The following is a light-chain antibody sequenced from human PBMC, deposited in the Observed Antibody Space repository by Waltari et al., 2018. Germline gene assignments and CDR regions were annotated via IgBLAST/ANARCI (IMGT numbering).Light chain of an antibody. CDR2: TTS. V-gene: IGKV1-39*01. J-gene: IGKJ3*01. CDR1: QSINSY. CDR3: QQSYNTPFT. Sequence: DIQMTQSPSSLSASVGDRVTITCRASQSINSYLNWYQHKPGKAPSLLIYTTSTLQSGVPSRFSGSASGTDFILTISSLQPEDFATYYCQQSYNTPFTFGPGTKVDVK.